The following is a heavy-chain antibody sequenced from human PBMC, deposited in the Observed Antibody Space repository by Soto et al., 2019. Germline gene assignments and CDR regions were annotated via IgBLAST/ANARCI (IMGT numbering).Heavy chain of an antibody. V-gene: IGHV1-2*04. J-gene: IGHJ4*02. D-gene: IGHD3-3*01. CDR3: ARGSSARITIFGVVTVPSDY. Sequence: QVQLVQSGAEVKKPGASVKVSCKASGYTFTGYYMHWVRQAPGQGLEWMGWINPNSGGTNYAQKFQGWVTMTRDTSISTAYMELSRLRSDDTAVYYCARGSSARITIFGVVTVPSDYWGQGTLVTVSS. CDR1: GYTFTGYY. CDR2: INPNSGGT.